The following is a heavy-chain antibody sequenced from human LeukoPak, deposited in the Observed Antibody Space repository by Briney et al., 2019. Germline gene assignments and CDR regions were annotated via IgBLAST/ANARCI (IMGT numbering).Heavy chain of an antibody. CDR3: AKVKELWYSRGWQAPFRY. CDR1: GFTFSSYA. Sequence: GGSLRLSCAASGFTFSSYAMSWVRQAPGKGLEWVSAISGSGGSTYYADSVKGRFTISRDNSKNTLYLQMNSLRAEDTAVYYCAKVKELWYSRGWQAPFRYWGQGTPVTVSS. J-gene: IGHJ4*02. V-gene: IGHV3-23*01. CDR2: ISGSGGST. D-gene: IGHD6-19*01.